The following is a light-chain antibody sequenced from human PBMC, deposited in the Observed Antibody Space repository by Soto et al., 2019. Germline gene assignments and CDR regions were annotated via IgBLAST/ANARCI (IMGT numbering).Light chain of an antibody. CDR2: KAS. CDR3: QQYNSYSRT. CDR1: QSISSS. Sequence: DIHMTQSPSTLSASVGDRVTITCRASQSISSSLAWYQQKPGKAPNLLIYKASSLESGVPSRFSGSGSGTEFTLTISSLQPDDFATYYCQQYNSYSRTFGQGTKVDIK. V-gene: IGKV1-5*03. J-gene: IGKJ1*01.